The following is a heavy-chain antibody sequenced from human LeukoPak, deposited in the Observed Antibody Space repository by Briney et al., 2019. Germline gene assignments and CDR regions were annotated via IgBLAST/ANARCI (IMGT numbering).Heavy chain of an antibody. V-gene: IGHV4-30-4*01. Sequence: SETLSLTCTVSGGSISSGDYYWSWIRQPPGKGLEWIGYIYYSGSTYYNPSLKSRVTISVDTSKNQFSLKLSSVTAADTAVYYCARANYVWGSYRYGVAFDTWGQGTMVTVSS. J-gene: IGHJ3*02. D-gene: IGHD3-16*02. CDR3: ARANYVWGSYRYGVAFDT. CDR1: GGSISSGDYY. CDR2: IYYSGST.